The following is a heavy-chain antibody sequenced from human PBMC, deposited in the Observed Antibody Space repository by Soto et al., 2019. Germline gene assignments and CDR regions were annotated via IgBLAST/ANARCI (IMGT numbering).Heavy chain of an antibody. CDR1: GFTFSDYY. Sequence: LRLSCAASGFTFSDYYMSWIRQAPGKGLEWISYISSSGDIIYYADSVKGRFTISRDNAKNSLYLQMNSLRAEDTAVYYCARDLGYYGSSGYFDYWGQGTLVTVSS. D-gene: IGHD3-22*01. CDR3: ARDLGYYGSSGYFDY. CDR2: ISSSGDII. J-gene: IGHJ4*02. V-gene: IGHV3-11*01.